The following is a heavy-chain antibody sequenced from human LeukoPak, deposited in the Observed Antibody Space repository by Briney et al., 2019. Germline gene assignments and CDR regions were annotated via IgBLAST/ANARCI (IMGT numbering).Heavy chain of an antibody. CDR3: ARALPYSSSWYGAFDY. J-gene: IGHJ4*02. CDR2: IYYSGST. D-gene: IGHD6-13*01. Sequence: SETLSLTCTVSGGSISSSSYYWGWIRQPPGKGLEWIVYIYYSGSTYYNPSLRSRVTISVDTSKNQFSLKLSSVTAADTAVYYCARALPYSSSWYGAFDYWGQGTLVTVSS. V-gene: IGHV4-30-4*08. CDR1: GGSISSSSYY.